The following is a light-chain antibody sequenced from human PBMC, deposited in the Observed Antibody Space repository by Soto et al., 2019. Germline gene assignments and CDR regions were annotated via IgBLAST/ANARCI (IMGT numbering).Light chain of an antibody. V-gene: IGLV2-14*01. J-gene: IGLJ3*02. CDR1: SSDVGGYDF. CDR3: SSYTSSDTLV. Sequence: QSALTQPASVSGSPGQSITISCTGTSSDVGGYDFVSWYQQHPAKAPRLIISEVTNRPSGVSNRFSGSKSGNTASLTISGLKAEEEADYFCSSYTSSDTLVFGGGTKLNVL. CDR2: EVT.